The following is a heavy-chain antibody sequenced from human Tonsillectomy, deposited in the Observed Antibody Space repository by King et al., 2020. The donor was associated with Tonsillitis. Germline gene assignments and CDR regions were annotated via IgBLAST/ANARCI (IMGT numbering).Heavy chain of an antibody. Sequence: VQLVESGGGVVQPGRSLRLSCAASGFTFSTSGMHWVRQAPGKGLEWVAVISYDGSDKYYTDSVKGRFTISRDNSKNTLYLQMNSLRAEDTAVYYCARDSGDYLDYWGQGTLVTVSS. CDR2: ISYDGSDK. CDR3: ARDSGDYLDY. J-gene: IGHJ4*02. V-gene: IGHV3-33*05. D-gene: IGHD3-10*01. CDR1: GFTFSTSG.